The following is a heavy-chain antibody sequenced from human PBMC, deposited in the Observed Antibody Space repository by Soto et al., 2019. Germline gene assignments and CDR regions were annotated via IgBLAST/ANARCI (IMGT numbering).Heavy chain of an antibody. D-gene: IGHD6-13*01. CDR1: GVNISSGDYY. J-gene: IGHJ5*02. CDR3: ARERPDGSRLDP. CDR2: IYYSGST. Sequence: SVTMSLTCTVSGVNISSGDYYWRRNRQPPGKGLEWIGYIYYSGSTYYNPSLKSRVTISVDTSKNQFSLKLSSVTAADTAVYYCARERPDGSRLDPWGQGTLVTVSS. V-gene: IGHV4-30-4*01.